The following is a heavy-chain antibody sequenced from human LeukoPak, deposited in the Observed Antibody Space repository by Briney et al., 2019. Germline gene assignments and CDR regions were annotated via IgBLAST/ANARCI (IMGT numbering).Heavy chain of an antibody. CDR3: ARSPPDGSSVFDY. CDR2: IRHKPNGYTT. CDR1: GFIFSDYY. Sequence: HPGGSLRLSCAASGFIFSDYYVDWVRQAPGKGLEWVGRIRHKPNGYTTEYAKSVKGRFTISRDDSESSGHLQMSSLKSEDTAMYFCARSPPDGSSVFDYWGQGTQVTVSS. J-gene: IGHJ4*02. V-gene: IGHV3-72*01.